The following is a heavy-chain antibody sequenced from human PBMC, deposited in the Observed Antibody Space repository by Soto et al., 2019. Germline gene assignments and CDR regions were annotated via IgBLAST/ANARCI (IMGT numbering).Heavy chain of an antibody. J-gene: IGHJ6*02. CDR2: IIPIFGTA. Sequence: VASVKVSCKASGGTFSSYAISWVRQAPGQGLEWMGGIIPIFGTANYAQKFQGRVTITADKSTSTAYMELSSLRSEDTAVYYCARDRDIVVVPAAIGLYGMDVWGQGTTVTVSS. CDR1: GGTFSSYA. D-gene: IGHD2-2*01. V-gene: IGHV1-69*06. CDR3: ARDRDIVVVPAAIGLYGMDV.